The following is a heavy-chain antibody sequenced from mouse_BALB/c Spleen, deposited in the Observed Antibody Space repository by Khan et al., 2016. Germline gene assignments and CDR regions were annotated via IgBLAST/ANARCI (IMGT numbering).Heavy chain of an antibody. V-gene: IGHV9-3-1*01. CDR2: INTYSGES. J-gene: IGHJ1*01. D-gene: IGHD1-1*01. CDR3: ARYRYYYGSSTYFAV. Sequence: QIQLVQSGPELKKPGKTVKISCKASGYTFTNYGMNWVKQAPGKGLKWMGWINTYSGESTYADDFKGRFAFSLETSANTAYLQINNLKNEDTATYFCARYRYYYGSSTYFAVWGAGTTVTVSS. CDR1: GYTFTNYG.